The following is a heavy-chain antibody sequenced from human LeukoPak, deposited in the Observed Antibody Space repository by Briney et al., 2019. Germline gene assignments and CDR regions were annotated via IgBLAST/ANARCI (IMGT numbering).Heavy chain of an antibody. J-gene: IGHJ6*02. D-gene: IGHD4-17*01. CDR1: GFTFSSYG. CDR2: IWYDGSNK. CDR3: ARPFYGDDDYYYGMDV. V-gene: IGHV3-33*01. Sequence: GGSLRLSCAASGFTFSSYGMHWVRQAPGKGPEWVAVIWYDGSNKYYADSVKGRFTISRDNSKNTLYLQMNSLRAEDTAVYYCARPFYGDDDYYYGMDVWGQGTTVTVSS.